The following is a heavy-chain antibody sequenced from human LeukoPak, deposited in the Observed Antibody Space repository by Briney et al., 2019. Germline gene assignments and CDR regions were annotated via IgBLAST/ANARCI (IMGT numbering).Heavy chain of an antibody. CDR2: IYTSGST. J-gene: IGHJ5*02. CDR1: GGTISSYY. Sequence: SETLSLTCTVSGGTISSYYWSWIRQPAGKGLEWIGRIYTSGSTNYNPSLMSRVTMSVDTSKNQFSLMLSSVTAADTAVYYCARVACSGGSCYSGWFDPWGQGTLVTVSS. D-gene: IGHD2-15*01. CDR3: ARVACSGGSCYSGWFDP. V-gene: IGHV4-4*07.